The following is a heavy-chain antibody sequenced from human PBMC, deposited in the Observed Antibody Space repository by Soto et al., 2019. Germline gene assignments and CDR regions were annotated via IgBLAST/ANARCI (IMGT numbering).Heavy chain of an antibody. D-gene: IGHD5-18*01. V-gene: IGHV4-30-4*01. J-gene: IGHJ5*02. Sequence: QVQLQESGPGLVKPSQTLSLTCTVSGGAISSGDYYWNWIRQSPGKGLEWIGYIYYSGSTYYNPSLQSRVSMSVDTSKNQFSLNLTSVTAADTAVYYCTTRRAYSYGAMLGGNWFDPWGQGTLVTVSS. CDR2: IYYSGST. CDR1: GGAISSGDYY. CDR3: TTRRAYSYGAMLGGNWFDP.